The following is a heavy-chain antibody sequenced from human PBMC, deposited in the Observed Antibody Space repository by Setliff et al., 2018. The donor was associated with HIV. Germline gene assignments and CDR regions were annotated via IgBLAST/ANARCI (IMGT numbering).Heavy chain of an antibody. CDR2: TIPMSDIP. CDR3: VRVGPWYYGRSGYLASWDY. D-gene: IGHD3-22*01. V-gene: IGHV1-69*10. J-gene: IGHJ4*02. CDR1: GFTFNHYA. Sequence: ASVKVSCKASGFTFNHYALSWVRQAPGQRPEWMGGTIPMSDIPNYAQNFQGRVTITADHSTTTTYMELSSLSSEDTAVYYCVRVGPWYYGRSGYLASWDYWGQGTQVTVSS.